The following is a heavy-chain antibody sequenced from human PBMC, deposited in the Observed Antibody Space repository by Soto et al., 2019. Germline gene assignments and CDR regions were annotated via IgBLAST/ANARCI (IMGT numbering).Heavy chain of an antibody. CDR3: ARGITLPTPLDY. D-gene: IGHD1-20*01. Sequence: ASVKVSCKAAGYTFTSYAMHWVRQAPGQRLEWMGWINAGNGNTKYSQKFQGRVTITRDTSASTAYMELSSLRSEDTAVYYCARGITLPTPLDYWGQGTLVTVSS. V-gene: IGHV1-3*01. J-gene: IGHJ4*02. CDR1: GYTFTSYA. CDR2: INAGNGNT.